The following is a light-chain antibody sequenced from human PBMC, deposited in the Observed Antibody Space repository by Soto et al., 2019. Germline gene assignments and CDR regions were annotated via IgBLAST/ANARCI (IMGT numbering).Light chain of an antibody. J-gene: IGLJ3*02. V-gene: IGLV1-47*01. CDR2: KNN. CDR1: SSNIGSNY. CDR3: AAWDDSLSGWV. Sequence: QTVVTQSPSASGTPGQRVTISCSGRSSNIGSNYVFWYQHLPGTAPTLLISKNNQRPSGVPDRFSGSKSGTSASLAISGLRSEDEADYYCAAWDDSLSGWVFGGGTQLTVL.